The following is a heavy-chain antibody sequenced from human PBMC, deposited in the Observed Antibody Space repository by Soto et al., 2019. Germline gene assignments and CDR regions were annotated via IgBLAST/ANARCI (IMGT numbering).Heavy chain of an antibody. CDR2: IIPALGTA. D-gene: IGHD4-17*01. CDR3: ARPYFGDYWYFDL. CDR1: GGTFSSHP. V-gene: IGHV1-69*08. Sequence: QDQLVQSGAEVKKPGSSVKVSCKASGGTFSSHPFSWVRQAPGQGLEWMGRIIPALGTATYAQKFQGRVTMTADESATTVYMELNSLRSEDTAVYYCARPYFGDYWYFDLWGRGTLVTVSS. J-gene: IGHJ2*01.